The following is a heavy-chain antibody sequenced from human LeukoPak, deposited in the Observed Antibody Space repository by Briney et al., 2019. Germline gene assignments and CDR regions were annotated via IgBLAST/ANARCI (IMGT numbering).Heavy chain of an antibody. J-gene: IGHJ4*02. CDR3: AKAPVTPCSGAYCNPFDY. V-gene: IGHV3-11*01. CDR2: ISSSGSTI. D-gene: IGHD2-21*01. CDR1: GVTFSDYY. Sequence: GGSLRLSCAASGVTFSDYYMSWIRQAPGKGLEWVADISSSGSTIYYADSVNGRFTISTDNAKNSLYLQMTSLRAEDAAVYYCAKAPVTPCSGAYCNPFDYWGQATLVTVYS.